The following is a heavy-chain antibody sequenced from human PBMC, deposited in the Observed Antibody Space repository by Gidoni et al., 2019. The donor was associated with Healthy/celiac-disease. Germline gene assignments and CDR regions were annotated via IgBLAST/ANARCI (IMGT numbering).Heavy chain of an antibody. CDR3: ARGSKWIKRLGTDFDY. V-gene: IGHV4-34*01. CDR2: INHSGST. D-gene: IGHD3-16*01. J-gene: IGHJ4*02. CDR1: VGSFSGYY. Sequence: QVQLQQWGAELLKPSETLSLTCAVYVGSFSGYYWSWIRQPPGKGLEWIVEINHSGSTNYNPSLKSRVTISVDTSKNQFSLKLSSVTAADTAVYYCARGSKWIKRLGTDFDYWGQGTLVTVSS.